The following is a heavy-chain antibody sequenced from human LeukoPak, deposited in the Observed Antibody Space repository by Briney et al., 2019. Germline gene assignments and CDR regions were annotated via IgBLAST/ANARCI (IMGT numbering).Heavy chain of an antibody. V-gene: IGHV7-4-1*02. CDR1: GYTFTSYY. Sequence: ASVKVSCKASGYTFTSYYMHWVRQAPGQGLEWMGWINTNTGNPTYAQGFTGRFVFSLDTSVSTAYLQISSLKAEDTAVYYCASAFLRLANSFDYWGQGTLVTVSS. CDR3: ASAFLRLANSFDY. CDR2: INTNTGNP. D-gene: IGHD6-19*01. J-gene: IGHJ4*02.